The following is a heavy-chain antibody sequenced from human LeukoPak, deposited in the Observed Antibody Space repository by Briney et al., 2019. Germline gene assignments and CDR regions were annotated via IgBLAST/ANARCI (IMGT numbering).Heavy chain of an antibody. CDR2: IFSSGST. CDR1: GGSISSYY. V-gene: IGHV4-59*01. J-gene: IGHJ3*02. D-gene: IGHD2/OR15-2a*01. Sequence: SETLSLTCIVSGGSISSYYWSWIRQPPGKGLEWIAYIFSSGSTNYNPSLKSRVTISVDTSKNQFSLRLSSVTAADTAVYYCARPQNISAWRYAFDIWGQGTVVTVSS. CDR3: ARPQNISAWRYAFDI.